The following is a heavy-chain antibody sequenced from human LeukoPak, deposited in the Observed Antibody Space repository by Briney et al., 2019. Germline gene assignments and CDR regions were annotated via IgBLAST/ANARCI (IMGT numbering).Heavy chain of an antibody. CDR3: ARGTLYYYGSGSH. CDR1: GGSISSYY. V-gene: IGHV4-59*01. D-gene: IGHD3-10*01. Sequence: SETLSLTCTVSGGSISSYYWSWIRQPPGKGLEWIGYIYYSGSTNYNPSLKSRVTISVDTSKNQFSLKLSSVTAADTAVYYCARGTLYYYGSGSHWGQGTLVTVSS. CDR2: IYYSGST. J-gene: IGHJ4*02.